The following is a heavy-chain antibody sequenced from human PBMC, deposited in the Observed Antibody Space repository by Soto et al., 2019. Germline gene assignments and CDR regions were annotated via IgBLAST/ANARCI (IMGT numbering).Heavy chain of an antibody. CDR1: GFTFSSYA. Sequence: GGSLRLSCAASGFTFSSYAMSWVRQAPGKGLEWVSAISGSGGSTYYADSVKGRFTISRDNSKNTLYLQMNSLRAEDTAVYYCAKGPYSSWHESNWFDPWGQGTLVTVSS. V-gene: IGHV3-23*01. CDR3: AKGPYSSWHESNWFDP. J-gene: IGHJ5*02. D-gene: IGHD6-19*01. CDR2: ISGSGGST.